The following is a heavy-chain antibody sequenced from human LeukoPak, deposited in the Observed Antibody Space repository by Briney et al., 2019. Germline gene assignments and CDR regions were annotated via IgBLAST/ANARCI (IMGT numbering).Heavy chain of an antibody. CDR3: AKALTYYFDY. CDR2: IRYDGSNK. CDR1: GFTFSSYG. V-gene: IGHV3-30*02. J-gene: IGHJ4*02. Sequence: GGSPRLSCAASGFTFSSYGMHWVRQAPGKGLEWVAFIRYDGSNKYHADSVKGRFTISRDNSKNTLYLQMNSLRAEDTAVYYCAKALTYYFDYWGQGTLVTVSS.